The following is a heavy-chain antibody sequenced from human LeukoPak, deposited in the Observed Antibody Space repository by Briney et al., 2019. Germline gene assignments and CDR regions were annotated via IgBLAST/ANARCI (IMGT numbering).Heavy chain of an antibody. CDR2: IYYSGST. D-gene: IGHD3-10*01. J-gene: IGHJ4*02. V-gene: IGHV4-39*01. Sequence: SETLSLTCGVDGGSFSGYYWGWIRQPPGKGLEWIGSIYYSGSTYYNPSLKSRVTISVDTSKNQFSLKLSSVTAADTAVYYCARRGPFTMVRGVIITSYYFDYWGQGTLVTVSS. CDR1: GGSFSGYY. CDR3: ARRGPFTMVRGVIITSYYFDY.